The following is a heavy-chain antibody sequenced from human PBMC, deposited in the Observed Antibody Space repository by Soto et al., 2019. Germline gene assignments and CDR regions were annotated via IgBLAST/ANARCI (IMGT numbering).Heavy chain of an antibody. CDR3: AIQVGATTESAFDI. D-gene: IGHD1-26*01. CDR2: IYYSGST. J-gene: IGHJ3*02. V-gene: IGHV4-39*01. Sequence: SETLSLTCTVSGGSISSSSYYWGWIRQPPGKGLEWIGSIYYSGSTYYSPSLKSRVTLSVDTSKNQFSLKLSSVTAADTAVYYCAIQVGATTESAFDIWGQGTMVTVSS. CDR1: GGSISSSSYY.